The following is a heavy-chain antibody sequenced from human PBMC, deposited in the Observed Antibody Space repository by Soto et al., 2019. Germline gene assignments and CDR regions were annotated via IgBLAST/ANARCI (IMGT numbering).Heavy chain of an antibody. CDR3: ERDMEYAGWHSWFDP. D-gene: IGHD3-3*01. J-gene: IGHJ5*02. Sequence: QVQLVQSGAEVKKPGASVKVSCKASGYTFTSYGISWVRQAPGQGLEWMGWIRGYNGNTNYAQKLQGRVTMTTDTSTSTAYMELRRLRSDDTAVYYCERDMEYAGWHSWFDPWGQGTLVTVSS. CDR1: GYTFTSYG. CDR2: IRGYNGNT. V-gene: IGHV1-18*01.